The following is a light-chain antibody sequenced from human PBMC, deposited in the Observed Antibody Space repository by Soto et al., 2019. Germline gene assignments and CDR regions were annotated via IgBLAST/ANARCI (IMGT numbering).Light chain of an antibody. V-gene: IGKV1-39*01. J-gene: IGKJ2*01. CDR1: QTIATY. Sequence: IQMTQSPSSLSASVGDRVTLTCRASQTIATYLNWYQQKPGQVPEVLIYGASRLHVGVPSRFTGSGYGTDFTLTINNFQPEDFAIYYCQQFYYYPHTFGQGTKL. CDR3: QQFYYYPHT. CDR2: GAS.